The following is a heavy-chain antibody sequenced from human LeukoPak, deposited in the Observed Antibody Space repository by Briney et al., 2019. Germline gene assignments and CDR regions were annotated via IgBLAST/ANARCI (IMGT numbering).Heavy chain of an antibody. CDR2: IIPILGIA. CDR1: GGTFSSYA. Sequence: SVKVSCKASGGTFSSYAISWVRQAPGQGLEWMGRIIPILGIANYAQKFQGRVTITADKSTSTACMELSSLRSEDTAVYYCARGSATGVLYFDLWGRGTLVTVSS. J-gene: IGHJ2*01. CDR3: ARGSATGVLYFDL. D-gene: IGHD6-25*01. V-gene: IGHV1-69*04.